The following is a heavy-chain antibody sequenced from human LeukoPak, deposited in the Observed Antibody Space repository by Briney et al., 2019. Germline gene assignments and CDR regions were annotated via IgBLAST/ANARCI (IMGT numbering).Heavy chain of an antibody. D-gene: IGHD2-15*01. V-gene: IGHV3-7*03. Sequence: GGSLRLSCAASGFTFSSYWMSWVRQAPGKGLEWVANIKQDGSEKYYVDSVKGRFTISRDNAKNSLYLQMNSLRAEDTAVYYCANHILGYCSGGSCANFDHWGQGTLVTVSS. CDR2: IKQDGSEK. CDR3: ANHILGYCSGGSCANFDH. CDR1: GFTFSSYW. J-gene: IGHJ4*02.